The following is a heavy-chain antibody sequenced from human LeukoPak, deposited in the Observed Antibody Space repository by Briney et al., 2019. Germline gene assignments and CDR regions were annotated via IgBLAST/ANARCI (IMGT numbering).Heavy chain of an antibody. CDR2: IIPSLGTA. J-gene: IGHJ6*03. Sequence: ASVKVSCKASGGTFSSYAISWVRQAPGQGLEWMGGIIPSLGTANYAQKFKGRVTITADKSTSTAYMELSSLRSEDTAVYYCARDRIAVAGRKYYYYMDVRGKGTTVTVSS. V-gene: IGHV1-69*06. CDR1: GGTFSSYA. CDR3: ARDRIAVAGRKYYYYMDV. D-gene: IGHD6-19*01.